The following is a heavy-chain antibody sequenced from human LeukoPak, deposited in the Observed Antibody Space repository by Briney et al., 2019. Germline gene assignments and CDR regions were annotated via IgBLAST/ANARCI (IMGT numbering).Heavy chain of an antibody. CDR3: ARDTGFPFFDF. CDR2: VNPNSGVT. CDR1: GYTFIGYY. Sequence: ASVKVSCKASGYTFIGYYIHWVRQAPGQGLEWMGSVNPNSGVTDYAQKFQGRITMTRDASISTAYMELNRLTSDDTAVYYCARDTGFPFFDFWGHGALVTVSS. J-gene: IGHJ4*01. V-gene: IGHV1-2*02.